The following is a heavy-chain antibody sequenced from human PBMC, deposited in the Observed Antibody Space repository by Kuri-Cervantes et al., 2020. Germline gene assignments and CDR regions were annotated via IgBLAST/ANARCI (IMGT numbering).Heavy chain of an antibody. V-gene: IGHV3-23*01. CDR3: ANSRLWFGELFH. Sequence: GESLKISCAASGFTFSSYAMSWVRQAPGKGLEWVSAISGSGGSTYYADSVKGRFTISRDNSKNTLYLQMNSLRAEDTAVYYCANSRLWFGELFHWGQGTLVTVSS. CDR2: ISGSGGST. J-gene: IGHJ4*02. D-gene: IGHD3-10*01. CDR1: GFTFSSYA.